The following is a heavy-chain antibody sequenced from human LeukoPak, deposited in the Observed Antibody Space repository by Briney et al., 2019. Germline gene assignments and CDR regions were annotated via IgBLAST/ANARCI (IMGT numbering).Heavy chain of an antibody. CDR2: ISYDGSNK. V-gene: IGHV3-30-3*01. Sequence: GGSLRLSCAASGFTFSSYAMHWVRQAPGKGLEGVAVISYDGSNKYYADSVKGRFTISRDNSKNPLYLQMNSLRAEDTAVYYCARTRDGDYVSSWGQGTLVTVSS. J-gene: IGHJ5*02. CDR1: GFTFSSYA. CDR3: ARTRDGDYVSS. D-gene: IGHD4-17*01.